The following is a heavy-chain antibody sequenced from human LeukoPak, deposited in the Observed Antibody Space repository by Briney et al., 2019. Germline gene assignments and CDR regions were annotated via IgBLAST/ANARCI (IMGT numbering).Heavy chain of an antibody. V-gene: IGHV1-8*03. CDR2: MNPNSGNT. CDR1: GYTFTSYD. D-gene: IGHD1-26*01. CDR3: ARVDRVVGATTLFYNFDN. Sequence: ASVKVSCKASGYTFTSYDINWVRQATGQGLEWMGWMNPNSGNTGYAQKFQGRVTITRNTSISTAYMELSSLRSEDTAVYYCARVDRVVGATTLFYNFDNWGQGTLVTVSS. J-gene: IGHJ4*02.